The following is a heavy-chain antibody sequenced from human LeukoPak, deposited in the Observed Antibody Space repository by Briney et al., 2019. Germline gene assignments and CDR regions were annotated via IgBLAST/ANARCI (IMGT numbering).Heavy chain of an antibody. D-gene: IGHD3-22*01. CDR3: ARDTPWDYYDSSGPNSDYGMDV. V-gene: IGHV3-7*01. CDR2: IKQDGSEK. J-gene: IGHJ6*02. Sequence: GGSLRLSCAASGFTFSSYWMSWARQAPGKGLEWVANIKQDGSEKYYVDSVKGRFTISRDNAKNSLYLQMNSLRAEDTAVYYCARDTPWDYYDSSGPNSDYGMDVRGQGTTVTVSS. CDR1: GFTFSSYW.